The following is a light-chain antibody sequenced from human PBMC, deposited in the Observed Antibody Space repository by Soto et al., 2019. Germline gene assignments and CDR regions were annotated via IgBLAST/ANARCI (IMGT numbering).Light chain of an antibody. V-gene: IGKV3-20*01. CDR2: GVS. CDR1: QSINNTY. CDR3: QQYGSSPRT. Sequence: EIVLTQSPGTLSLSPGERATVSCRASQSINNTYFAWYQQKPGQAPRLLIYGVSRRDTGIPDRFSGSGSGTDFTLTISRLEPEDFAVYYCQQYGSSPRTFGQGTKVDIK. J-gene: IGKJ1*01.